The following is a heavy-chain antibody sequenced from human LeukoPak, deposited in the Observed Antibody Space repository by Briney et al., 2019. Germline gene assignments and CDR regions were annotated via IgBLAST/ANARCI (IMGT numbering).Heavy chain of an antibody. Sequence: GGALLLSCAASGFPFSSYGMRWGRPAPGKGLEWVAVISYDGSNKYYADSVKGRFTISRNNSKNTLYLQMNSLRAEDTAVYYCAKDLVDIVVVPAAIADYCGQGTLVTVSS. CDR1: GFPFSSYG. J-gene: IGHJ4*02. V-gene: IGHV3-30*18. D-gene: IGHD2-2*02. CDR3: AKDLVDIVVVPAAIADY. CDR2: ISYDGSNK.